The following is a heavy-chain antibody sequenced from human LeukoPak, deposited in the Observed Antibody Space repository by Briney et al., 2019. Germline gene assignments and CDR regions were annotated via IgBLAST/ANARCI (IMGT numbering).Heavy chain of an antibody. V-gene: IGHV4-4*02. CDR1: GGSVSSGHW. J-gene: IGHJ4*02. CDR3: ARLRYYDSSGYYSGFDY. Sequence: SGTLSLTCAVSGGSVSSGHWWSWVRQPPGKGLEWSGEIYHSGSTNYNPSLKSRVTISIDKSKNQFSLKLSSVTAADTAVYFCARLRYYDSSGYYSGFDYWGQGTLVTVSS. CDR2: IYHSGST. D-gene: IGHD3-22*01.